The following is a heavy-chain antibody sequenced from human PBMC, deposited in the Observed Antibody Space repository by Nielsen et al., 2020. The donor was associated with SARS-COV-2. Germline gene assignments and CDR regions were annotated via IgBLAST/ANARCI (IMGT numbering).Heavy chain of an antibody. J-gene: IGHJ4*02. CDR1: GFTFSSYG. V-gene: IGHV3-23*01. D-gene: IGHD6-13*01. CDR2: ISGSGGST. Sequence: GESLKISCAASGFTFSSYGMHWVRQAPGKGLEWVSAISGSGGSTYYADSVKGRFTISRDNSKNTLYLQMNSLRAEDTAVYYCAKEGSSWTLDYWGQGTLVTVSS. CDR3: AKEGSSWTLDY.